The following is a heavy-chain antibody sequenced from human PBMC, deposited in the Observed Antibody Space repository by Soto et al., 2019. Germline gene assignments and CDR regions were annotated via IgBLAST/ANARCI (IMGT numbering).Heavy chain of an antibody. CDR3: ARQRYYYGSGSYYAGMDV. CDR2: IYYSGST. J-gene: IGHJ6*02. Sequence: QLQLQESGPGLVKPSETLSLTCTVSGGSISSSSYYWGWIRQPPGKGLEWIGSIYYSGSTYYNPSLKSRVTISVDTSKNQFSLKLSSVTAADTAVYYCARQRYYYGSGSYYAGMDVWGQGTTVTVSS. CDR1: GGSISSSSYY. D-gene: IGHD3-10*01. V-gene: IGHV4-39*01.